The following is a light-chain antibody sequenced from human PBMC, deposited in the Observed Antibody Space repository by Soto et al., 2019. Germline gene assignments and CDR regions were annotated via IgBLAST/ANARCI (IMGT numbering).Light chain of an antibody. Sequence: VMTQSPATLSVSPGEGVTLSCRANQGIGDTLAWYQQKPGQAPRLLIYGASNRATGIPDRFNGGGSGTDFTLTINSLQPDDFATYYCQQYHIYSGTFGQGTKVDI. V-gene: IGKV3D-15*01. CDR2: GAS. J-gene: IGKJ1*01. CDR1: QGIGDT. CDR3: QQYHIYSGT.